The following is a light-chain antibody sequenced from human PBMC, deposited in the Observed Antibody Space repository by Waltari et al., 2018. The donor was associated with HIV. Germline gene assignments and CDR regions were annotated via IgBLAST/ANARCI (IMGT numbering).Light chain of an antibody. CDR2: GKN. V-gene: IGLV3-19*01. J-gene: IGLJ2*01. CDR3: NSRDTSGNHQV. Sequence: YQQKPGQAPVLVIYGKNTRPSGIPDRFSASSSGTTASLTISGAQAEDEADYYCNSRDTSGNHQVFGGGTTLTVL.